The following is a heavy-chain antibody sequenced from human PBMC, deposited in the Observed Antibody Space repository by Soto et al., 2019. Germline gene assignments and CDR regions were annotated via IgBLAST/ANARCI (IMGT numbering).Heavy chain of an antibody. CDR1: GFTFDKYA. CDR2: ISAAATIT. Sequence: EVQLLESGGGLVQPGESLRLSCVASGFTFDKYAMSWVRQTPEKGLELVAGISAAATITHYADSVRGRFTISRDNSKKTQSQHMSQLGADDTAIYYWAKEPHGNSVGGFEVWGQGTTVIVSS. CDR3: AKEPHGNSVGGFEV. V-gene: IGHV3-23*01. D-gene: IGHD2-15*01. J-gene: IGHJ3*01.